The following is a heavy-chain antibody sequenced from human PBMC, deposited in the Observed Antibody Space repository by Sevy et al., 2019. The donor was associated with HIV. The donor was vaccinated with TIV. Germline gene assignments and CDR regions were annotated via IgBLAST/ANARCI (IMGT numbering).Heavy chain of an antibody. J-gene: IGHJ6*02. V-gene: IGHV4-39*01. Sequence: SETLSLTCTVSGGSISSSSYYWGWIRQPPGKGLEWIGSIYYSGSTYYNPSLKSRVTISVDTSKNQFSLKLSSVTAADTAVYYCATDGLTTNYYYYGMDVWGQGTTVTVSS. D-gene: IGHD6-19*01. CDR3: ATDGLTTNYYYYGMDV. CDR2: IYYSGST. CDR1: GGSISSSSYY.